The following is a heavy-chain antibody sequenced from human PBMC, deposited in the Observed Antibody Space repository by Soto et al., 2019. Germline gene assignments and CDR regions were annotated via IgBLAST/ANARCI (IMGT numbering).Heavy chain of an antibody. V-gene: IGHV3-30*19. D-gene: IGHD3-9*01. CDR2: TSYDGNNK. J-gene: IGHJ4*02. CDR1: GFRFKSFV. Sequence: QVQLVESGGGVVQPGTSLRLSCAASGFRFKSFVMHWVRQAPGKGLEWVAFTSYDGNNKDYGDSVKGRFTVSRDNSQNTLHLQMDFLRPDDTAIYYCARGGTTGGFDLWGQGTLVTVSS. CDR3: ARGGTTGGFDL.